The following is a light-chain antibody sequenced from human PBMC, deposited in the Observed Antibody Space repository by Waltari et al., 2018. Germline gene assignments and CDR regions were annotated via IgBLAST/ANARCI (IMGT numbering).Light chain of an antibody. V-gene: IGKV1-39*01. CDR3: QQSYSTLYT. CDR1: QSISSY. CDR2: AAS. Sequence: DIQMTQSPSSLSPSVGDRVTITCRASQSISSYLNWYQQKPGKAPKRLIYAASSLQSGVPSRFSGSGTGTDFTLTISSLQPEDFATYYCQQSYSTLYTFGQGTKLEIK. J-gene: IGKJ2*01.